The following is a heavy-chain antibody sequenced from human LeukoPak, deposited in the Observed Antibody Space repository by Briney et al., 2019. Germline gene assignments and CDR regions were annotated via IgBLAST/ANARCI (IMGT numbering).Heavy chain of an antibody. CDR1: GFTFSSYA. V-gene: IGHV3-30-3*01. CDR3: ARMGTYGFDY. D-gene: IGHD3-10*01. CDR2: ISYDGSNK. J-gene: IGHJ4*02. Sequence: GGSLRLSCAASGFTFSSYAMHWVRQAPGKGLERVAVISYDGSNKYYADSVKGRFTISRDNSKNTLYLQMNSLRAEDTAVYYCARMGTYGFDYWGQGTLVTVSS.